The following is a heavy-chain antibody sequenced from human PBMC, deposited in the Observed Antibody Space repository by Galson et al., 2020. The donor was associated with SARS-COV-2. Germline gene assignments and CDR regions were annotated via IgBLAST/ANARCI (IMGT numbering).Heavy chain of an antibody. CDR3: ARDRHCIAGDCSGSLLY. Sequence: ASVKVSCKTFGYTFSAYNIHWVRRAPGQGLQWVGWMSPDNGAAAYGEQFEGRVTMTRDTSIDTAYMELRSLTSDDSAIYYCARDRHCIAGDCSGSLLYWGQGTPVIVSS. J-gene: IGHJ4*02. CDR1: GYTFSAYN. CDR2: MSPDNGAA. D-gene: IGHD2-21*02. V-gene: IGHV1-2*02.